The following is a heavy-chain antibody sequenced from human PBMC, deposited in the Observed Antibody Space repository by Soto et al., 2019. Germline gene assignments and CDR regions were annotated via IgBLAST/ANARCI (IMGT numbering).Heavy chain of an antibody. Sequence: PGGTLRLSCAASGFTFSSYGMHWVRRAPGKGLEWVAVIWYDGSNKYYADSVKGRFTISRDNSKNTLYLQMNSLRAEDTAVYYCAPIGGYGSGSYDYYYGMDVWGQGTTVTVSS. D-gene: IGHD3-10*01. CDR2: IWYDGSNK. CDR3: APIGGYGSGSYDYYYGMDV. V-gene: IGHV3-33*08. CDR1: GFTFSSYG. J-gene: IGHJ6*02.